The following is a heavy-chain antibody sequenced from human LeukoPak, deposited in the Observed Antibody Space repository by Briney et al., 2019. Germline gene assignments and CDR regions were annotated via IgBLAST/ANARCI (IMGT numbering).Heavy chain of an antibody. D-gene: IGHD3-10*01. J-gene: IGHJ6*02. CDR2: IYGGGKT. V-gene: IGHV3-53*01. CDR3: ARDQATMIRNGFDV. Sequence: PGGSLRLSCAASGFTVSSNYMNWVRQAPGKGLEWVSVIYGGGKTYYADSVKGRFTLSRDDSKNMLFLQMKSLRVEDTAVYYCARDQATMIRNGFDVWGQGTAVTVSS. CDR1: GFTVSSNY.